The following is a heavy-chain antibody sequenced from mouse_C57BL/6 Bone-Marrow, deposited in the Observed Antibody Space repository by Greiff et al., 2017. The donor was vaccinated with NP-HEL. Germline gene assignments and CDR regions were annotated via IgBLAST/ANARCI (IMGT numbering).Heavy chain of an antibody. CDR2: IYPGGGYT. D-gene: IGHD1-1*01. J-gene: IGHJ4*01. CDR3: GRDCYGSLDY. V-gene: IGHV1-63*01. CDR1: GYTFTNYW. Sequence: QVQLQQSGAELVRPGTSVKMSCKASGYTFTNYWIGWAKQRPGHGLEWIGDIYPGGGYTNYNEKFKGKATLTADKSSSTAYMQFSSLTSEDAANYYCGRDCYGSLDYWGQGTSVTVSS.